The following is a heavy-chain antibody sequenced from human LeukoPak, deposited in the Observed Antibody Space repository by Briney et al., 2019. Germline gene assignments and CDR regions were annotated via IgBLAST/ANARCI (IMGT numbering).Heavy chain of an antibody. CDR3: ARGRGDSKGTSFHY. Sequence: SETLSLTCAVSGGSISNYYWSWIRQPPGKGLEWIGYIDYIGSTTYNPSLKSRVTISIDTSKNQFSLRLSSVTAADTAVYYCARGRGDSKGTSFHYWGQGTLVTVSA. D-gene: IGHD3-22*01. V-gene: IGHV4-59*01. CDR2: IDYIGST. J-gene: IGHJ4*02. CDR1: GGSISNYY.